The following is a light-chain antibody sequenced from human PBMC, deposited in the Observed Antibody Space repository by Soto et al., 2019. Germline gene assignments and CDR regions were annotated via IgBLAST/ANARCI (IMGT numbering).Light chain of an antibody. CDR1: SSDVGSYNV. V-gene: IGLV2-23*01. CDR3: CSYAGSSTYV. J-gene: IGLJ1*01. Sequence: QSALTQPASVSGSPGQSITISCTGTSSDVGSYNVVSWYQQPPGKAPKLMIYEGSKRPSGVSNRFSGSKSGNTASLTISGLQAEDEADYYCCSYAGSSTYVFGTGTKLTVL. CDR2: EGS.